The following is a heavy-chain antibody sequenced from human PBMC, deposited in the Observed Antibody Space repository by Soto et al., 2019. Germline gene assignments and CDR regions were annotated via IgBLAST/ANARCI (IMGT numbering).Heavy chain of an antibody. CDR2: INGGGSST. CDR3: AKDGHYVDTPGDY. CDR1: GFTFSSYW. J-gene: IGHJ4*02. Sequence: GGSLRLSCAASGFTFSSYWMHWVRQAPGKGLVWVSGINGGGSSTSYADSVKGRFTVSRDNSKNTLYLQMNSLRAEDTAVYYCAKDGHYVDTPGDYWGQGTLVTVSS. V-gene: IGHV3-74*01. D-gene: IGHD4-17*01.